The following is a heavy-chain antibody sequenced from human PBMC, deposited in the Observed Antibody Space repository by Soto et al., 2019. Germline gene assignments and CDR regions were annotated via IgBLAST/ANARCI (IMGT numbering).Heavy chain of an antibody. V-gene: IGHV5-10-1*01. Sequence: EVRLVQSRAEVKKPGESLKISCQASGYSFRSYWISWVRQMPGRGLEWLGRIDGGDSYTKYNPSFEGHVTMSLDESISTAYLQWSSLKASDTATYFCARHYYSTAASDYWGQGTVVTVSS. CDR2: IDGGDSYT. D-gene: IGHD1-26*01. CDR3: ARHYYSTAASDY. J-gene: IGHJ4*02. CDR1: GYSFRSYW.